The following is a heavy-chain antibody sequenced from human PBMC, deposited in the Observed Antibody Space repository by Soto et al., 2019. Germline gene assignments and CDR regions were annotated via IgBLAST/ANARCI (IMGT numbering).Heavy chain of an antibody. D-gene: IGHD1-1*01. V-gene: IGHV3-48*03. CDR3: ARHDMYYYYGMDV. CDR1: GFTFSSYE. CDR2: ISSSGSTI. Sequence: GGSLRLSCAASGFTFSSYEMNWVRQAPGKGLEWVSYISSSGSTIYYADSVKGRFTISRDNAKNSLYLQMNSLRAEDTAVYYCARHDMYYYYGMDVWGQGTTVTVSS. J-gene: IGHJ6*02.